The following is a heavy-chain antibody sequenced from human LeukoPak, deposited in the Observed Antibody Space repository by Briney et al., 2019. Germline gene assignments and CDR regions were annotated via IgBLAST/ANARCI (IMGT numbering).Heavy chain of an antibody. J-gene: IGHJ4*02. CDR1: GFTFSSYG. Sequence: QPGRSLRLSCAASGFTFSSYGMHWVRQAPGKGLEWVAVISYDGSNKYYADSVKGRFTISRDNSKNTLYLQMNSLRAEDTAVYYCAKEHTRITFFDYWGQGTLVTVSS. CDR2: ISYDGSNK. D-gene: IGHD3-16*01. V-gene: IGHV3-30*18. CDR3: AKEHTRITFFDY.